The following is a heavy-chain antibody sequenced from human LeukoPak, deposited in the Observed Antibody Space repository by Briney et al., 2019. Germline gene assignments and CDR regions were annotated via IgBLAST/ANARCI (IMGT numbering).Heavy chain of an antibody. CDR1: GYTFTSYD. V-gene: IGHV1-8*01. CDR3: ARGGYYYDTNWFDP. D-gene: IGHD3-22*01. J-gene: IGHJ5*02. Sequence: ASVKVSCKASGYTFTSYDINWVRQATGQGLEWMGWMNPNSGNTGYAQKFQGRVTMTRNTSISTAYMELSRLRSEDTAVYYCARGGYYYDTNWFDPWGQGTLVTVSS. CDR2: MNPNSGNT.